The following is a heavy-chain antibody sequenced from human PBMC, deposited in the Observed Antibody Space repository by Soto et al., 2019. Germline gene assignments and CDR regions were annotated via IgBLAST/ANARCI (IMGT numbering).Heavy chain of an antibody. CDR2: TYYRSKWYS. J-gene: IGHJ4*02. D-gene: IGHD3-3*02. V-gene: IGHV6-1*01. CDR3: ARGPGVLAN. Sequence: SQTLSLTCAISGDSVSSNSATWNWIRQSPSRGLEWLGRTYYRSKWYSAYAVSMKSRITIKPDTSRNQFSLQLNSVTPEDTAVYYCARGPGVLANWGQRTPVTVSS. CDR1: GDSVSSNSAT.